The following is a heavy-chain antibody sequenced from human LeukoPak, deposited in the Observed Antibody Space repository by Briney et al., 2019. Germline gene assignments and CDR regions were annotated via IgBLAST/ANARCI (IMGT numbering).Heavy chain of an antibody. CDR3: ARALGYRGYDYGWYYDY. CDR2: INPRGGGT. CDR1: GYTFTSYY. D-gene: IGHD5-12*01. Sequence: ASVKVSCKASGYTFTSYYIYWVRQAPGQGLEWMGIINPRGGGTRYAQKFQGRVTMTSDTSTTTVYMELSSLRSEDTAVYYCARALGYRGYDYGWYYDYWGQGTLVTVSS. J-gene: IGHJ4*02. V-gene: IGHV1-46*01.